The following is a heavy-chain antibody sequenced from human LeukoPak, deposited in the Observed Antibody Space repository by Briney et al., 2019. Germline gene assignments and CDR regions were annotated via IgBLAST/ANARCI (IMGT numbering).Heavy chain of an antibody. Sequence: GGSLRLPCAASGFTVSSNYMSWVRQAPGKGLEWVSVIYSGGSTYYADSVKGRFTISRDNSKNTLYLQMNSLRAEDTAVYYCAKAGSSGYYPAYWGQGTLVTVSS. CDR3: AKAGSSGYYPAY. CDR1: GFTVSSNY. J-gene: IGHJ4*02. D-gene: IGHD3-22*01. CDR2: IYSGGST. V-gene: IGHV3-53*01.